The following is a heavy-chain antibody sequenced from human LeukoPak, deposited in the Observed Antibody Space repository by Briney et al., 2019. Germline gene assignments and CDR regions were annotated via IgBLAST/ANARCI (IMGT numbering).Heavy chain of an antibody. Sequence: GGSLRLSCAASGFTFSSYGMHWVRQAPGKGLEWVAVIWYDGSNKYYADSVKGRFTISRDNSKNTLYLQMNSLRAEDTAVYYCAKINYGDYGKINYCCYYMDVWGKGTTVTVSS. J-gene: IGHJ6*03. CDR2: IWYDGSNK. V-gene: IGHV3-33*06. CDR1: GFTFSSYG. CDR3: AKINYGDYGKINYCCYYMDV. D-gene: IGHD4-17*01.